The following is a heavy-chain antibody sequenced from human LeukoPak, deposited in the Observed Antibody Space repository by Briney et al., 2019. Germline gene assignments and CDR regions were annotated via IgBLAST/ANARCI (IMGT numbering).Heavy chain of an antibody. CDR3: ARLWGYCSGGSCYSTPY. CDR1: GFTFSRYS. CDR2: ISNSGGTI. D-gene: IGHD2-15*01. Sequence: GGSLRLSCAASGFTFSRYSMNWVRQAPGKGLEWVPYISNSGGTIYYADSVKGRFTISRDNAKNSLYLQMNSLRDEDTAVYYCARLWGYCSGGSCYSTPYWGQGTLVTVSS. V-gene: IGHV3-48*02. J-gene: IGHJ4*02.